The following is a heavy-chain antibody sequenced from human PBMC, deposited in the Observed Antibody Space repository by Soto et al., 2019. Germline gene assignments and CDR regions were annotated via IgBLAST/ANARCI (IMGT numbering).Heavy chain of an antibody. D-gene: IGHD3-3*01. CDR2: INHSGST. V-gene: IGHV4-34*01. CDR3: ARVVQSTIFGVVIIWVXXXX. Sequence: QVQLQQWGAGLLKPSETLSLTCAVYGGSFSGYYWSWIRQPPGKGLEWIGEINHSGSTNYNPSLKSRVTISVYTSKNQFSLKLSSVTAADTAXXXCARVVQSTIFGVVIIWVXXXXWXQGTXVXXSS. CDR1: GGSFSGYY. J-gene: IGHJ5*02.